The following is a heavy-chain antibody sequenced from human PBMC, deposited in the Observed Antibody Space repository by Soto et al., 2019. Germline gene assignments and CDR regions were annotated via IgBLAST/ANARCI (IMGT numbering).Heavy chain of an antibody. CDR2: IYYSGST. CDR3: ASSMLAARWFDP. V-gene: IGHV4-59*08. D-gene: IGHD6-6*01. CDR1: DGSISSYY. Sequence: SETLSLTCTVSDGSISSYYWSWIRQPPGKGLEWIGYIYYSGSTNYNPSLKSRVTISVDTSKNQFSLKLSSVTAADTAVYYCASSMLAARWFDPWGQGTLVTVSS. J-gene: IGHJ5*02.